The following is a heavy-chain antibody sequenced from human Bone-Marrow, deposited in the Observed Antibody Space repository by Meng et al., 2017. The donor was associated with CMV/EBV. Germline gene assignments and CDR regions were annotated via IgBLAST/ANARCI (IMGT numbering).Heavy chain of an antibody. V-gene: IGHV3-48*04. CDR1: GFTFSSYS. CDR2: ISSSGSTI. J-gene: IGHJ3*02. D-gene: IGHD2-2*01. Sequence: SCAASGFTFSSYSMNWVRQAPGKGLEWVSYISSSGSTIYYADSVKGRFTISRDNAKNSLYLQMNSLRAEDTAVYYCARGRKAKYQMLFDAFDIWGQGTMVT. CDR3: ARGRKAKYQMLFDAFDI.